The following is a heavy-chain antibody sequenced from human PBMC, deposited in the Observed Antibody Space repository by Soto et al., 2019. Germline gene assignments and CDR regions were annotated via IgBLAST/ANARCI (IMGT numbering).Heavy chain of an antibody. CDR3: ARIPYYYDSSGYYYIEGHWFDP. V-gene: IGHV1-69*01. D-gene: IGHD3-22*01. CDR1: GGSLCGYA. J-gene: IGHJ5*02. Sequence: QGCGECSGGSLCGYAISWCGQGPGQGLEWRGGIIPIFGTASYAQKFQGRVTITADESTSTAYMELSSLRSEHTAVYYCARIPYYYDSSGYYYIEGHWFDPWGQGTLVMVSS. CDR2: IIPIFGTA.